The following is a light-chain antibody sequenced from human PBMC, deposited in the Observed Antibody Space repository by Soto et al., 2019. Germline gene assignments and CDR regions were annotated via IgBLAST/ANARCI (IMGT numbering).Light chain of an antibody. CDR3: QQYNLHSPAT. Sequence: DIQMTQSPSSLSASVGDRVTITCRASQNIGRWLAWYQQKSGKAPKLMIYDVSTLISGVPSRFSGSGSGTEFTLTITSLQPDDFITYYCQQYNLHSPATFGPGTLVEIK. J-gene: IGKJ1*01. CDR1: QNIGRW. CDR2: DVS. V-gene: IGKV1-5*01.